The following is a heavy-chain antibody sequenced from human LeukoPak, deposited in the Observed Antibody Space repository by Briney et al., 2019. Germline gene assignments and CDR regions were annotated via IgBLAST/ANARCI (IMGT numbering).Heavy chain of an antibody. CDR1: GFASTSAW. V-gene: IGHV3-15*01. J-gene: IGHJ4*02. CDR3: TADWPGDSYPIDY. D-gene: IGHD2-21*02. Sequence: GGSLRLSCAASGFASTSAWMSWVRQAPGKGREWVGRVKSKADGETTDYAAPVKDRFIIQRDDSKNMQYLQMNSLKTEDTAIYFCTADWPGDSYPIDYWGQGILVTVSS. CDR2: VKSKADGETT.